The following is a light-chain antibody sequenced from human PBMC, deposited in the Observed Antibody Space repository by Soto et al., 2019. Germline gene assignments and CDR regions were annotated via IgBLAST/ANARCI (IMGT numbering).Light chain of an antibody. J-gene: IGKJ1*01. Sequence: ETVLTQSPGTLSLSPGERATLSCRASQSVSSSYLAWYQQKPGQAPRLLIYGASSRATGIPDRFSGSGSGTDFTLSISRLEPEDFAVYYCQHYGWTSWTFGQGTKVDIK. V-gene: IGKV3-20*01. CDR1: QSVSSSY. CDR3: QHYGWTSWT. CDR2: GAS.